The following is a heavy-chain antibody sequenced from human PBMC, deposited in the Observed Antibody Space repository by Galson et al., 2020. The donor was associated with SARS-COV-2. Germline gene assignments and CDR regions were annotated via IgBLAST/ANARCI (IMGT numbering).Heavy chain of an antibody. J-gene: IGHJ3*02. CDR1: GYTFSDYY. CDR3: TRLLKTRYCGGDGAHLGAFDI. V-gene: IGHV1-2*02. D-gene: IGHD2-21*02. Sequence: ASVKVSCKTSGYTFSDYYLNWVRQAPGQGLEWMGWINPKTGVTNYAQKFQGRVTMTRDTAISAGFMELISLKSDDTAVYYCTRLLKTRYCGGDGAHLGAFDIWGQGTMVTVSS. CDR2: INPKTGVT.